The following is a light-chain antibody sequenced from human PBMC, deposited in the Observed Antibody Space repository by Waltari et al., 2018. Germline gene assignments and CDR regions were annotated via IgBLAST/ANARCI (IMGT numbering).Light chain of an antibody. Sequence: QSALTPPASVSGSPGQSITISCTGTSSDVGGYNYVSWYQQHPGKAPKLMIYEVSKRPPGVSNRFSGSKSGNAASRTISGLPAEDEADYYCSSYTSSSTLVFGGGTKLTVL. CDR2: EVS. CDR1: SSDVGGYNY. J-gene: IGLJ2*01. V-gene: IGLV2-14*01. CDR3: SSYTSSSTLV.